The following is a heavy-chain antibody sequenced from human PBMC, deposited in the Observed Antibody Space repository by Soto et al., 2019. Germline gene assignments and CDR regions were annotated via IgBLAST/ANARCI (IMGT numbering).Heavy chain of an antibody. D-gene: IGHD3-22*01. CDR1: GYTFTSYG. V-gene: IGHV1-18*04. J-gene: IGHJ3*02. CDR3: ARAHYYDSSGLRRNKMNDAFDI. Sequence: ASVKVSCKASGYTFTSYGISWVRQAPGQGLEWMGWISAYNGNTNYAQKLQGRVTMTTDTPTSTAYMELRSLRSDDTAVYYCARAHYYDSSGLRRNKMNDAFDIWGQGTMVTVSS. CDR2: ISAYNGNT.